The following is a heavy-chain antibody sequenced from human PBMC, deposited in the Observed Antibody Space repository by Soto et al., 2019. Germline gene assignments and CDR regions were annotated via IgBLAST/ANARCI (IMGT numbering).Heavy chain of an antibody. J-gene: IGHJ4*02. CDR1: GFTFSSYG. V-gene: IGHV3-33*01. CDR2: IWYDGSNK. CDR3: ARDPTAYYFDY. Sequence: PGGSLRLSCAASGFTFSSYGMHWVRQAPGKGLEWVAVIWYDGSNKYYADSVKGRFTIARDNSKNTLHLQMNSLRAEDTAVYYCARDPTAYYFDYWGQGTLVTVSS.